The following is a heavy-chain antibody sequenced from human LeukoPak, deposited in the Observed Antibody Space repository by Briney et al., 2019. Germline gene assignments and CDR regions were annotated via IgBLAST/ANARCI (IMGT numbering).Heavy chain of an antibody. Sequence: SETLSLTCAVYGGSFSGYYWSWIRQPPGKGLEWIGEINHSGSTNYNPSLKSRVTISVDTSKNQFSLKLSSVTAADTAVYYCARGSGDIVVVPAALDFDYWGQGTLVTVSS. CDR2: INHSGST. CDR3: ARGSGDIVVVPAALDFDY. CDR1: GGSFSGYY. V-gene: IGHV4-34*01. J-gene: IGHJ4*02. D-gene: IGHD2-2*01.